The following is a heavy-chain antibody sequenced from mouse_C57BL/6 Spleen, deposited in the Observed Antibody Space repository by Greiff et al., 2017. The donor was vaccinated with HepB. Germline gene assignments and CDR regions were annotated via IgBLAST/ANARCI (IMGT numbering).Heavy chain of an antibody. Sequence: QVQLKQPGAELVKPGASVKLSCKASGYTFTSYWMHWVKQRPGQGLEWIGMIHPNSGSTNYNEKFKSKATLTVDKSSSTAYMQLSSLTSEDSAVYYCARGYDYDDAMDYWGQGTSVTVSS. J-gene: IGHJ4*01. D-gene: IGHD2-4*01. CDR3: ARGYDYDDAMDY. CDR2: IHPNSGST. CDR1: GYTFTSYW. V-gene: IGHV1-64*01.